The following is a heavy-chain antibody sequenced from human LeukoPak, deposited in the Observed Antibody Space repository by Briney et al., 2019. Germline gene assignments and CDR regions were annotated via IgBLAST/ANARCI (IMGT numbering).Heavy chain of an antibody. V-gene: IGHV3-21*04. J-gene: IGHJ4*02. D-gene: IGHD4/OR15-4a*01. Sequence: GGSLRLSCAASGFTFSSYSMNWVRQAPGKGLEWVSSITSSSSFIYYADSVRGRFSISRDNAKNSLYLQMNSLRAEDTAVYYCAKIGANVGFWGQGTLVTVSS. CDR1: GFTFSSYS. CDR3: AKIGANVGF. CDR2: ITSSSSFI.